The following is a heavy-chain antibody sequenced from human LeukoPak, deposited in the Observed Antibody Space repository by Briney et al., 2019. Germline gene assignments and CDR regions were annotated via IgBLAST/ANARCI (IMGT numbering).Heavy chain of an antibody. J-gene: IGHJ5*02. CDR1: GYSISSGYY. Sequence: SSETLSLTCSVSGYSISSGYYWGWIRQPPGKRLEWVGSIPSSGNTYYNPTLKSRVTISVDTSKNQFSLNLTSVTAADAAVYYCARDLGYSGFDWAPWGQGTLVTVSS. V-gene: IGHV4-38-2*02. D-gene: IGHD5-12*01. CDR3: ARDLGYSGFDWAP. CDR2: IPSSGNT.